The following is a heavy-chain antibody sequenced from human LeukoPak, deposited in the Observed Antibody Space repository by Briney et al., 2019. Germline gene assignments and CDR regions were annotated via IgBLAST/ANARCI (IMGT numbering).Heavy chain of an antibody. D-gene: IGHD4-11*01. CDR3: AKDHYSNYYFDY. J-gene: IGHJ4*02. V-gene: IGHV3-30*18. CDR1: GFTFSSYG. Sequence: GRSLRLSCAASGFTFSSYGMHWVRQAPGKGLEWVAVISYDGSNKYYADSVKGRFTISRDNSKSTLYLQMNSLRAEDTAVYYCAKDHYSNYYFDYWGQGTLVTVSS. CDR2: ISYDGSNK.